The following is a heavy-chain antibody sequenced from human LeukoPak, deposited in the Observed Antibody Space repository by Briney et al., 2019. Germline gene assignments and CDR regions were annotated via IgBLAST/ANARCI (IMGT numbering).Heavy chain of an antibody. CDR1: GFTFSSYG. CDR2: ISGCCGST. Sequence: GGTLRLSCAAPGFTFSSYGMSWVRQAPGKGLEWVSAISGCCGSTYYADSVKGRFTISRDNSKTTLYLQMNSLRAQDTAVYYCARGDYYDSSGPCDYWGQGTLVTVSS. CDR3: ARGDYYDSSGPCDY. J-gene: IGHJ4*02. V-gene: IGHV3-23*01. D-gene: IGHD3-22*01.